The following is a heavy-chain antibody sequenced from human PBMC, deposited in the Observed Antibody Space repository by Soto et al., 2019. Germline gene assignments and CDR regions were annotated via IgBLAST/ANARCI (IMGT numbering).Heavy chain of an antibody. D-gene: IGHD3-3*01. Sequence: GESLKISCKGSGYSFTSYWIGWVRQMPGKGLEWMGIIYPGDSDTRYSPSFQGQVTISADKSISTAYLQWSSLKASDTAMYYCATPYYDFWSGYPSPYYVMDVWGQGTTVPVSS. CDR1: GYSFTSYW. CDR2: IYPGDSDT. J-gene: IGHJ6*02. V-gene: IGHV5-51*01. CDR3: ATPYYDFWSGYPSPYYVMDV.